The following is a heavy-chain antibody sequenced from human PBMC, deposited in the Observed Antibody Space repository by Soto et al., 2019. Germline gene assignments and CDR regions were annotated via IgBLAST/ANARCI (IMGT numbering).Heavy chain of an antibody. Sequence: GGSLRLSCAASGFTFSSYGMHWVRQAPGKGLEWVAVISYDGSNKYYADSVKGRFTISRDNSKNTLYLQMNSLRAEDTAVYYCAKGDVVVVAATVYWGQGTLVTVSS. V-gene: IGHV3-30*18. CDR1: GFTFSSYG. CDR2: ISYDGSNK. D-gene: IGHD2-15*01. CDR3: AKGDVVVVAATVY. J-gene: IGHJ4*02.